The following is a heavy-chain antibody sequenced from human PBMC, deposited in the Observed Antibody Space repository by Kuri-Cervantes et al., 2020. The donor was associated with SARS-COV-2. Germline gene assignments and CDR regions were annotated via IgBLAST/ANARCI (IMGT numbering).Heavy chain of an antibody. V-gene: IGHV3-21*01. Sequence: GESLKISCAASGFIFSNYSMNWVRQAPGKGLEWVSSISSSSSYIYYADSVKVRFTTSRDNTKNSLYLQMNSLRAEDTAEYYCARGGRIAATDYFDYWGQGTLVTVSS. D-gene: IGHD6-13*01. CDR3: ARGGRIAATDYFDY. CDR2: ISSSSSYI. J-gene: IGHJ4*02. CDR1: GFIFSNYS.